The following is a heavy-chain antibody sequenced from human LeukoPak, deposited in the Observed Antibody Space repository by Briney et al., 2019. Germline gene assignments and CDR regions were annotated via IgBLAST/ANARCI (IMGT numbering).Heavy chain of an antibody. CDR1: GFTFSSYA. D-gene: IGHD1-26*01. Sequence: GALRLSCAASGFTFSSYAMSWVRQAPGKGLEWVSAISGSGGSTYYADSAKGRLTISRDNSKNTLYLQMNSLRAEDTAVYYCAKLGSGSYHRGSDYWGQGTLVTVSS. CDR2: ISGSGGST. J-gene: IGHJ4*02. CDR3: AKLGSGSYHRGSDY. V-gene: IGHV3-23*01.